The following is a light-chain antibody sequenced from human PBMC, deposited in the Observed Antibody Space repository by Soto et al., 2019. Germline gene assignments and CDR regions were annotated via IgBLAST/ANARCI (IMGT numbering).Light chain of an antibody. CDR1: QTITSS. Sequence: EIVLTQSPGTLSLSPGERATLSCRASQTITSSSLAWYQQKRGQAPRLLIYGASTRVTGIPARFSGSGSGTEFTLTISSLQSEDFAVYYCQQYYNWPLTFGGGTKVDIK. J-gene: IGKJ4*01. CDR2: GAS. V-gene: IGKV3-15*01. CDR3: QQYYNWPLT.